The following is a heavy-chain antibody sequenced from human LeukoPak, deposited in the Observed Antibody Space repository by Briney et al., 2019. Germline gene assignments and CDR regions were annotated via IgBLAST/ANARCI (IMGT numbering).Heavy chain of an antibody. CDR3: ATRYGSGGSQFFDY. CDR1: GGSISSYY. J-gene: IGHJ4*02. CDR2: IYYSGST. Sequence: PSETLSLTCTVSGGSISSYYWSWIRQPPGKGLEWIGYIYYSGSTNYNPSLKSRVTISVDTSKNQFSLKLSSVTAADTAVYYCATRYGSGGSQFFDYWGQGTLVTVSS. V-gene: IGHV4-59*01. D-gene: IGHD3-10*01.